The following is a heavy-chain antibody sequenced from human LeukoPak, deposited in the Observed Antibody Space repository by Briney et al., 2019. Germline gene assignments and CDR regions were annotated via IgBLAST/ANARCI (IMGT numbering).Heavy chain of an antibody. D-gene: IGHD1-26*01. CDR3: ATESYSGSYLYAFDI. Sequence: GASVKVSCKASEYTFTGYYMHWVRQAPGQGLEWMGWINPNSGGTNYAQKFQGRVTMTEDTSTDTAYMELSSLRSEDTAVYYCATESYSGSYLYAFDIWGQGTMVTVSS. V-gene: IGHV1-2*02. J-gene: IGHJ3*02. CDR2: INPNSGGT. CDR1: EYTFTGYY.